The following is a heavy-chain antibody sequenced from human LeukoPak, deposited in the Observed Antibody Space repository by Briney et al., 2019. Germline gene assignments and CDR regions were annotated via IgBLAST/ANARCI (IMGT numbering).Heavy chain of an antibody. D-gene: IGHD3-22*01. V-gene: IGHV4-31*09. CDR3: XXXXXXXYXDSXGYTDY. CDR2: IYHSGST. CDR1: GGSISSGGYY. J-gene: IGHJ4*02. Sequence: SQTLSLTCTVSGGSISSGGYYWSWIRQHPGKGLEWIGYIYHSGSTYYNPSLKSRVTISVDRSKNQFSLKLSSVTAADTAVYXXXXXXXXXYXDSXGYTDYWGQGTLVTVSS.